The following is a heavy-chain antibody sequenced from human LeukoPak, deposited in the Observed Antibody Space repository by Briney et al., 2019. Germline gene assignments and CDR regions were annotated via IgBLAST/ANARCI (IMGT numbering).Heavy chain of an antibody. V-gene: IGHV1-8*01. Sequence: ASVKVSCKASGYTFTSYDINWVRQATGQGLEWMGWMNPNSGNTAYAQKFQGRVTMTRSTSISTAYMELSSLRSDDTAVYYCARGGGSTWTQRGYFHPWGQGTLVTVSS. J-gene: IGHJ1*01. CDR1: GYTFTSYD. CDR3: ARGGGSTWTQRGYFHP. CDR2: MNPNSGNT. D-gene: IGHD6-13*01.